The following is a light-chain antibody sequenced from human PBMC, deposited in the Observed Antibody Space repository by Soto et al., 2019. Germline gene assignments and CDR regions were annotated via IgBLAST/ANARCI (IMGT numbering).Light chain of an antibody. CDR2: GAS. CDR3: QQYGNSPQIT. V-gene: IGKV3-20*01. Sequence: EIVLTQSPGTLSLSPGERATLSCRASQSVRNSYLAWYQQKPGQAPRLLMSGASSRSTGNPDRFSGNGSGTDFTLTISRLQPEDFAVYYCQQYGNSPQITFGQGTRLEIK. J-gene: IGKJ5*01. CDR1: QSVRNSY.